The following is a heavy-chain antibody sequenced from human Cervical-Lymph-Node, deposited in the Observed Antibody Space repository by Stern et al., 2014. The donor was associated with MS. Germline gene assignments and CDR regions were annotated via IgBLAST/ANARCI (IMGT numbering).Heavy chain of an antibody. CDR3: ARPAAARYFDY. V-gene: IGHV3-30-3*01. CDR2: ISYDGSSQ. Sequence: QVQLVESGGGVVQPGRSLRLSCAASGFTFGSHTMHWVRQAPGKGLEWVAIISYDGSSQHYADSVKGRFTISRDNSNNTLYLQMNSLRAEDTAMYYCARPAAARYFDYWGQGTQVTVSS. J-gene: IGHJ4*02. CDR1: GFTFGSHT. D-gene: IGHD6-25*01.